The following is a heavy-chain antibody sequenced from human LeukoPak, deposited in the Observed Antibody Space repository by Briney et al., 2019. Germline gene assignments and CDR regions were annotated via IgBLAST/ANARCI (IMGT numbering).Heavy chain of an antibody. CDR2: IYHSGST. D-gene: IGHD5-24*01. CDR3: ARDRDDHNGYYYFDF. J-gene: IGHJ4*02. V-gene: IGHV4-59*01. Sequence: PSETLFLTCTVSGGSISDYYWSWIRQPPGKGLEWIGYIYHSGSTNYNPSLKSRVTISVDTSKSQFSLRLNSVTAADTAVYYCARDRDDHNGYYYFDFWGQGTLVTVSS. CDR1: GGSISDYY.